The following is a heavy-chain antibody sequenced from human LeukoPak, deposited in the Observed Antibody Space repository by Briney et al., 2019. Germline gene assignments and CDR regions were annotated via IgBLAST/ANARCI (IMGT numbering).Heavy chain of an antibody. V-gene: IGHV3-30*03. D-gene: IGHD5-12*01. Sequence: GGSLRLSCAASGFTFSSYGMHWVRQAPGKGLEWVAVISYDGSNKYYADSVKGRFTISRDNSKNTLYLQMNSLRAEDTAVYYCARAFVRYSGYDPWGQGTLVTVSS. J-gene: IGHJ5*02. CDR1: GFTFSSYG. CDR3: ARAFVRYSGYDP. CDR2: ISYDGSNK.